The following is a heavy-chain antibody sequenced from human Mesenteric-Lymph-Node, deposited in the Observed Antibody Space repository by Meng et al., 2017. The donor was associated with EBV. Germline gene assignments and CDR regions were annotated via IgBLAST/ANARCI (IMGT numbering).Heavy chain of an antibody. CDR3: AGSGSGSYYAIYYFDF. D-gene: IGHD3-10*01. CDR1: GDSVSAGTVT. V-gene: IGHV6-1*01. J-gene: IGHJ4*02. CDR2: TSYRSKWYM. Sequence: QGQRQQSGPGLVRPSQSLSLSCAISGDSVSAGTVTWNWIRQSPSRGLEWLGRTSYRSKWYMDYAVSVESRITISPDTSKNQFSLRLNSVTAADTAVYYCAGSGSGSYYAIYYFDFWGQGTLAPSPQ.